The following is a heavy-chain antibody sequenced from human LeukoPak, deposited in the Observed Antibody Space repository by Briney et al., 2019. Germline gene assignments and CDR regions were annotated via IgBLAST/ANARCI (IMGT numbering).Heavy chain of an antibody. CDR2: ISSSGSTI. V-gene: IGHV3-11*01. D-gene: IGHD6-19*01. J-gene: IGHJ3*02. CDR1: GFTFSDYY. Sequence: GGSLRLSCAASGFTFSDYYMSWIRQAPGKGLEWVSYISSSGSTIYYADSVKGRFTISRDNAKNSLYLQMNSLRAEDTAVYYCARDRWGIAVAGTDSAFDIWGQGTMVTVSS. CDR3: ARDRWGIAVAGTDSAFDI.